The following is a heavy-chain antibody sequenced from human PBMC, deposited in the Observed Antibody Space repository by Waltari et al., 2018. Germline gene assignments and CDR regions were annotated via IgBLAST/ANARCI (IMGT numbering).Heavy chain of an antibody. D-gene: IGHD3-22*01. J-gene: IGHJ4*02. V-gene: IGHV1-69*05. Sequence: QVQLVQSGAEVKKPGSSVKVSCKASGGTFSSYAISWVRQAPGQGLEWMGGIIPIFGTANYAQKFQGRVTITTDESTSTAYMELSSLRSEDTAVYYCAMDHYYDSSGYYYVFDYWGQGTLVTVSS. CDR1: GGTFSSYA. CDR3: AMDHYYDSSGYYYVFDY. CDR2: IIPIFGTA.